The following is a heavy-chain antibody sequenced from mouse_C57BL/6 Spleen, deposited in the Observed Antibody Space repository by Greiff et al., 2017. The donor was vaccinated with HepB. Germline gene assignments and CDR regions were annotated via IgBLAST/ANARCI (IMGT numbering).Heavy chain of an antibody. D-gene: IGHD2-4*01. V-gene: IGHV1-15*01. CDR2: IDPETGGT. Sequence: QVQLQQSGAELVRPGASVTLSCKASGYKFTDYEMHWVKQTPVHGLEWIGAIDPETGGTAYNQKFKGKAILTADKSSSTAYMELRSLTSEDSAVYYCTRSGDYAWFAYWGQGTLVTVSA. CDR1: GYKFTDYE. J-gene: IGHJ3*01. CDR3: TRSGDYAWFAY.